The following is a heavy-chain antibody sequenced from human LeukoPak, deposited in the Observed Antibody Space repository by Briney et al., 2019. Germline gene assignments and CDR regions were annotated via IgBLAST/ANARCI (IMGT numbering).Heavy chain of an antibody. Sequence: SETLSLTCAVYGGSFSGYYWSSIRQPPGKGLEWIGEINHSGSTNYNPSLKSRVTISVDTSKNQFSLKLSSVTAADTAVYYCARGRRVGVATSCFDYWGQGTLVTVSS. CDR3: ARGRRVGVATSCFDY. J-gene: IGHJ4*02. CDR1: GGSFSGYY. V-gene: IGHV4-34*01. CDR2: INHSGST. D-gene: IGHD5-12*01.